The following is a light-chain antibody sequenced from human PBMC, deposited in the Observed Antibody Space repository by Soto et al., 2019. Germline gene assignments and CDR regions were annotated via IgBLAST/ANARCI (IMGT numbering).Light chain of an antibody. Sequence: QSVLTQPPSVSGAPGQRVTISCTGSSSNIGAGYDVHWYQQLPGTAPKLLIYGNSNRPSGVPDRFSCSKSGTSASLAITGLQAEDEADDYCQSYDSSLSALFGGGTKLTVL. CDR1: SSNIGAGYD. J-gene: IGLJ3*02. V-gene: IGLV1-40*01. CDR2: GNS. CDR3: QSYDSSLSAL.